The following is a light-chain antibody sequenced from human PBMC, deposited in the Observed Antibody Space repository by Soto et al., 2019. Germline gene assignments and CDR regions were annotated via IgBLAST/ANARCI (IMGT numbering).Light chain of an antibody. V-gene: IGKV3-20*01. CDR1: QSVTTQ. Sequence: EIGLSQSPDTLSLSPGETAPLSRRASQSVTTQLAWYQQKPGQAPRLLIFGASKRATGIPDRFSGSGSGRDFTLTISGLEPEDFAVYYCQQYGSSPLISFGQGTRLEIK. CDR2: GAS. CDR3: QQYGSSPLIS. J-gene: IGKJ5*01.